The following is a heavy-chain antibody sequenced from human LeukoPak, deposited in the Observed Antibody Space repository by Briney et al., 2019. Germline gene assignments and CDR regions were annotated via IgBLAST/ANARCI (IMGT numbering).Heavy chain of an antibody. Sequence: SETLSLTCTVSGGSITSGDYYWSWIRQPPGKGLEWIGYMHSSGTTYYNPSLKSRLTISVDTSKNQFSLKLSSVTAADTAVYYCARYCSGGSCYNWFDPWGQGALVTVSS. V-gene: IGHV4-30-4*01. CDR1: GGSITSGDYY. CDR2: MHSSGTT. D-gene: IGHD2-15*01. CDR3: ARYCSGGSCYNWFDP. J-gene: IGHJ5*02.